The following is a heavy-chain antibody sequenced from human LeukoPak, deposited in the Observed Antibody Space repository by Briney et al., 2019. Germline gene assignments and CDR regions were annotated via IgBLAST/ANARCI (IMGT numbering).Heavy chain of an antibody. Sequence: SETLSLTCAVYGGSFSGYYWSWIRQPPGKGLEWIGEINHSGSTNYNPSLKSRVTISVDTSKNQFSLKLSSVTAADTAVHYCASLAAGYGMDVRGQGTTVTVSS. V-gene: IGHV4-34*01. CDR2: INHSGST. CDR3: ASLAAGYGMDV. D-gene: IGHD6-13*01. CDR1: GGSFSGYY. J-gene: IGHJ6*02.